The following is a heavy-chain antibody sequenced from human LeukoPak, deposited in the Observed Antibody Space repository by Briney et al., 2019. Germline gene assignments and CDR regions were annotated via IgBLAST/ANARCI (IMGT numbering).Heavy chain of an antibody. D-gene: IGHD2-21*02. CDR2: INPDGGGA. V-gene: IGHV3-74*01. CDR1: GFTFSNYW. CDR3: ARAVVVSAADY. J-gene: IGHJ4*02. Sequence: GGSLRLSCAASGFTFSNYWIYWVRQAPGKGLVWVARINPDGGGATYADSVKGRFTISRDNAKNTLYLQMNSLRAEDTAVYYCARAVVVSAADYWGQGTLVTVSS.